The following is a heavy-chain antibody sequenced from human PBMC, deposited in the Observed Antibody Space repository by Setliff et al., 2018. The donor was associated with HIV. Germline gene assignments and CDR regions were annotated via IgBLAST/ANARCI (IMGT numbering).Heavy chain of an antibody. Sequence: GGSLRLSCAASGFTFSSYSMNWVRQAPGKGLEWVSYISSSSSYTHYADSVKGRFNISRDNVKNSLYLQMNSLRAEDTAVYYCARDRYSGSILDYWGQGTLVTVSS. CDR1: GFTFSSYS. V-gene: IGHV3-21*01. CDR2: ISSSSSYT. D-gene: IGHD1-26*01. CDR3: ARDRYSGSILDY. J-gene: IGHJ4*02.